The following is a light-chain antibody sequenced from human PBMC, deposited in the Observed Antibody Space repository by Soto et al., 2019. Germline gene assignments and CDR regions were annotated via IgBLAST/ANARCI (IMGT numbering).Light chain of an antibody. V-gene: IGKV1-39*01. CDR3: QQSYSTPQT. CDR2: TTS. CDR1: QSISNF. Sequence: DIQMTQSPSSLSASVGDRVTITCRASQSISNFLNWYQQKPGKVPKLLIHTTSSLQSGVPSRFSASGTGTDFTLTISSLQPEDFATYYCQQSYSTPQTFGGGTKVEI. J-gene: IGKJ4*01.